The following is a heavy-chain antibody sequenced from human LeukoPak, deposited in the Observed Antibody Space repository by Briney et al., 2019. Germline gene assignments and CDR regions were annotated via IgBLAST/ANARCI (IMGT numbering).Heavy chain of an antibody. CDR3: ARVGDSSSSDAFDI. CDR1: GYTFTTYG. CDR2: ISTYDGGT. D-gene: IGHD6-6*01. Sequence: ASVKVSCKASGYTFTTYGINWVRQAPGQGLEWMGWISTYDGGTNYAQKLQGRVTMTTDTSTSTAYMELRSLRSDDTAVYYCARVGDSSSSDAFDIWGQGTMVTVSS. J-gene: IGHJ3*02. V-gene: IGHV1-18*01.